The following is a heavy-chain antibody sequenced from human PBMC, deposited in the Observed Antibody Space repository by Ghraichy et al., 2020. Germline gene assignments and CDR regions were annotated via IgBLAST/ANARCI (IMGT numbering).Heavy chain of an antibody. V-gene: IGHV3-30*18. CDR3: AKAHFTWLQYYNHYFYS. CDR1: GCNFNTYG. J-gene: IGHJ4*02. CDR2: ISYDGKNE. Sequence: SLNISCAASGCNFNTYGMHWVRQTPGKGLEWVAVISYDGKNENYVDSVKGRFTISRDNSKNTVYLQMNSLRAEDTAVYYCAKAHFTWLQYYNHYFYSCGQVTLVTVSS. D-gene: IGHD2/OR15-2a*01.